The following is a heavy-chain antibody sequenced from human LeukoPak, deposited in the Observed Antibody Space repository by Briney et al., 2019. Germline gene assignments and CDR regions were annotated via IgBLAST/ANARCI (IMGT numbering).Heavy chain of an antibody. CDR2: ISYDGSNK. Sequence: GGSLRLSCAASGFTFSSYGMHWVRQAPGKGLEWVAVISYDGSNKYYADSVKGRFTISRDNSKNTLYLQMNSLRAEDTALYYCAKGSSLYVDYWGQGILVTVSS. CDR3: AKGSSLYVDY. J-gene: IGHJ4*02. CDR1: GFTFSSYG. V-gene: IGHV3-30*18. D-gene: IGHD6-13*01.